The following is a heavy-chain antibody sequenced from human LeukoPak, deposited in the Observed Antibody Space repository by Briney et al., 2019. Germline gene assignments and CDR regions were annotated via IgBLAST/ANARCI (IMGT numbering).Heavy chain of an antibody. CDR1: GYTFTGYY. V-gene: IGHV1-2*02. CDR2: INPNSGGT. Sequence: ASVKVSCKASGYTFTGYYMHWVRQAPGQGLEWMGWINPNSGGTNYAQKFQGRVTMIRDTSISTAYMELSRLRSDDTAVYYCARLRYYGSGSYPLDYWGQGTLVTVSS. J-gene: IGHJ4*02. CDR3: ARLRYYGSGSYPLDY. D-gene: IGHD3-10*01.